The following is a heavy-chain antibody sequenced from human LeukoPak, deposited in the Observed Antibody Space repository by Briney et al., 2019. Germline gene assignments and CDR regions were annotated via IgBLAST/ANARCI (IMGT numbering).Heavy chain of an antibody. J-gene: IGHJ4*02. D-gene: IGHD1-26*01. V-gene: IGHV4-59*01. CDR2: MHYSGST. Sequence: PSETLSLTCSVSGGSISSYYWSWVRQPPGKGLEWIGYMHYSGSTNYNPSLKSRVTISLNTSKNQFSLKLSSVTAADTAVYYCARVNKIWEYFDYWGQGTLVTVSS. CDR3: ARVNKIWEYFDY. CDR1: GGSISSYY.